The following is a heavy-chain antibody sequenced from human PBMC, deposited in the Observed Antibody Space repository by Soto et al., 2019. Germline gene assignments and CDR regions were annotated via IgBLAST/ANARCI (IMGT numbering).Heavy chain of an antibody. D-gene: IGHD6-19*01. Sequence: QVQLVQSGAEVKKPGASVKVSCKASGYTFSSNGVSWVRQAPGQGLEWMGWISTFNGNAHYAQKFQGRVTTTTDTSTNTAYMELTSLSSDDTAVYYCARLHGYSSGWYDYWGQGTLVTVSS. CDR2: ISTFNGNA. CDR3: ARLHGYSSGWYDY. CDR1: GYTFSSNG. V-gene: IGHV1-18*04. J-gene: IGHJ4*02.